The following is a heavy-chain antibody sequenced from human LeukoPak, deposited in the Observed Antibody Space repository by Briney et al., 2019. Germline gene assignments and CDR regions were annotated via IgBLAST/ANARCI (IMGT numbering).Heavy chain of an antibody. V-gene: IGHV1-2*02. CDR2: INPNSGGT. D-gene: IGHD3-10*01. Sequence: ASVKVSCKASGYTFTGYYMHWVRQAPGQGLEWMGWINPNSGGTNYAQKFQGRVTMTRDTSISTAYMELSRLRSDDTAVYYCARVGSTMVRVFQHWGQGTLVTVSS. J-gene: IGHJ1*01. CDR1: GYTFTGYY. CDR3: ARVGSTMVRVFQH.